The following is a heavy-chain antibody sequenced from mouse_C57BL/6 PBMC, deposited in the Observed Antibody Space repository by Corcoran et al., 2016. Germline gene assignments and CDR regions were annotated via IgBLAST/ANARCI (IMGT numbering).Heavy chain of an antibody. D-gene: IGHD1-1*01. CDR1: GYTFTDYY. J-gene: IGHJ3*01. CDR3: ARSSWFKAGSFAY. CDR2: INPNNGGT. Sequence: EVQLQQSGPELVKPGASVKISCKASGYTFTDYYMNWVKQSHGKSLEWIGDINPNNGGTSYNQKFKGKATLTVDKSSSTAYMEIRSLTSEDSAVYYCARSSWFKAGSFAYWGQGTLVTVSA. V-gene: IGHV1-26*01.